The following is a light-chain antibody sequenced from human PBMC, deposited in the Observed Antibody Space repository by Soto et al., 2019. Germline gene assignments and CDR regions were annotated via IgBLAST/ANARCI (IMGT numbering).Light chain of an antibody. CDR1: SSDVGAYNY. V-gene: IGLV2-8*01. J-gene: IGLJ1*01. CDR3: SSYAGTNNLLYV. Sequence: QSALTQPPSASGSPGQSVTISCSGTSSDVGAYNYVSWYQQHPGKAPRLLIYEVSQRPSGVPDRFSGSKSANTASLTVSGLQPEDDADYYCSSYAGTNNLLYVFGTGTKVTVL. CDR2: EVS.